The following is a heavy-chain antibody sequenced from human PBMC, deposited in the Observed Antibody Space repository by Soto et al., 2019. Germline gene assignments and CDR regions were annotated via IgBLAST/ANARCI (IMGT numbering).Heavy chain of an antibody. CDR2: SRNKANSYTT. V-gene: IGHV3-72*01. CDR1: GFTFSDHY. Sequence: EVHLVESGGDVVQPGGSLRLSCAVSGFTFSDHYVDWVRQAPGKGLEWIGRSRNKANSYTTEYAASVKGRFTISRDDSKNSLYLQMDSLKIEDTAVYYCARVLVLLNSAFVYFDYWGQGALVTVSS. D-gene: IGHD1-20*01. CDR3: ARVLVLLNSAFVYFDY. J-gene: IGHJ4*02.